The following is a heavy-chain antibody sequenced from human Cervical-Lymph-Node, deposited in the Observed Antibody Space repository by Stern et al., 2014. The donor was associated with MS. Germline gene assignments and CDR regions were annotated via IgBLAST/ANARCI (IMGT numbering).Heavy chain of an antibody. D-gene: IGHD3-3*01. CDR2: IYTVDSK. CDR1: GFTVGNNY. CDR3: ARAIFGVNTAAMAPDAFDT. J-gene: IGHJ3*02. Sequence: EVQLVESGGGLIQPGGPLRLSWEAPGFTVGNNYMSWVRQAPGKGLEWVSFIYTVDSKYYAGSVKGRFTISRDSSKNKLFLQMNSLRAEDTAVYYCARAIFGVNTAAMAPDAFDTWGQGTMVTVSS. V-gene: IGHV3-53*01.